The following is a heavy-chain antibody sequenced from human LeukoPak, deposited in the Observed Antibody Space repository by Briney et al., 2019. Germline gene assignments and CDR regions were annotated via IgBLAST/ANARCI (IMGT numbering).Heavy chain of an antibody. D-gene: IGHD3-10*01. Sequence: GASVKVSCKASGYTFTGYYMHWVRQAPGQGLEWMGIINPSGGSTSYAQKFQGRVTMTRDTSTSTVYMELSSLRSEDTAVYYCAREMVPQKGVGDFDYWGQGTLVTVSS. J-gene: IGHJ4*02. CDR3: AREMVPQKGVGDFDY. CDR1: GYTFTGYY. V-gene: IGHV1-46*01. CDR2: INPSGGST.